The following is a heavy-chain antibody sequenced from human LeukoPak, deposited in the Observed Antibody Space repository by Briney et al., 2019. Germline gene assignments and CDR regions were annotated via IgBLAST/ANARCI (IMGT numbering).Heavy chain of an antibody. D-gene: IGHD6-19*01. Sequence: GGSLRLSCAASGFTFSRFRMSWVRQPPGKGLEWVANINQDGSEIYYVDSVKGRFTVSTDNAKNSLYLQMTSLRADDTAVYYCAIAKGPVDIVVAATGVFGYWGQGTLVTVSS. V-gene: IGHV3-7*03. CDR2: INQDGSEI. CDR3: AIAKGPVDIVVAATGVFGY. CDR1: GFTFSRFR. J-gene: IGHJ4*02.